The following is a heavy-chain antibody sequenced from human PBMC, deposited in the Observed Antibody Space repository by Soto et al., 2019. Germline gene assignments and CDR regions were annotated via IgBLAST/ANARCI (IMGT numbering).Heavy chain of an antibody. D-gene: IGHD6-13*01. CDR3: AYSSTPFDY. J-gene: IGHJ4*02. CDR2: IRGSGGST. CDR1: GVTFSSYA. V-gene: IGHV3-23*01. Sequence: EVQLLESGGGLVQPGGSLRLSCAASGVTFSSYAMSWVRQAPGKGLEWVSAIRGSGGSTYYADSVKGRFTISGDNSTNTLYLQMNSLSAEDTAVYYCAYSSTPFDYWRQGTLVTVSS.